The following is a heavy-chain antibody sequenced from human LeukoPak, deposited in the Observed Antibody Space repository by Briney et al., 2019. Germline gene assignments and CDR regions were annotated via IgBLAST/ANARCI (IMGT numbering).Heavy chain of an antibody. CDR3: ARDPEGEIFGVVTYFDY. Sequence: PGGSLRLSCAASGFTFSSYSMNWVRQAPGKGLEWVSSISSSSSYIYYADSVKGRFTISRDNAKNSLYLQMNSLRAEDTAVYYCARDPEGEIFGVVTYFDYWGQGTLVTVSS. J-gene: IGHJ4*02. CDR1: GFTFSSYS. D-gene: IGHD3-3*01. V-gene: IGHV3-21*01. CDR2: ISSSSSYI.